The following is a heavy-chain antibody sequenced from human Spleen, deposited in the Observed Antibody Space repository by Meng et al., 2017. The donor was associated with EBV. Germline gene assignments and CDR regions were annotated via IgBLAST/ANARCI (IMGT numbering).Heavy chain of an antibody. J-gene: IGHJ4*02. CDR1: GGSFSTGGYY. Sequence: QVPSQECGPGLVDPSQTLSLTFTVSGGSFSTGGYYWSWIRQPPGKGLEWIGYISNIGRTYYNPSLKSRVTISVDTSKKQFSLKLSSVTAADTAVYYCARDVGRDYFDPWGRGTLVTVSS. CDR2: ISNIGRT. CDR3: ARDVGRDYFDP. V-gene: IGHV4-30-4*01.